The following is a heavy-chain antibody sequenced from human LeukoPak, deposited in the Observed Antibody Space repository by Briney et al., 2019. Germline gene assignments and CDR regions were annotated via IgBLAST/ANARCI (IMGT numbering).Heavy chain of an antibody. V-gene: IGHV4-59*12. CDR3: ARGGPRYCSGGSCYVDWFDP. CDR2: IYYSGST. J-gene: IGHJ5*02. Sequence: SETLSLTCTVSGGSISSYYWSWIRQPPGKGLEWIGYIYYSGSTNYNPSLKSRVTISVDTSKNQFSLKLSSVTAADTAVYYCARGGPRYCSGGSCYVDWFDPWGQGTLVTVSS. CDR1: GGSISSYY. D-gene: IGHD2-15*01.